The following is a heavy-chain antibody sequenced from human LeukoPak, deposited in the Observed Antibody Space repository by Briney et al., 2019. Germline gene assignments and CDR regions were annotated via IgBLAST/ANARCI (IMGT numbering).Heavy chain of an antibody. CDR3: VRAGRWLQSSFDY. J-gene: IGHJ4*02. CDR2: INSEGRST. Sequence: GGSLRLSCAASGFTFSGDWMHWVRQVPGKGLVWVSHINSEGRSTSYADSVKGRFTISRDNAKNTLYLQINSLRVEDTAVYYCVRAGRWLQSSFDYWGQGTLVTVSS. D-gene: IGHD5-24*01. V-gene: IGHV3-74*01. CDR1: GFTFSGDW.